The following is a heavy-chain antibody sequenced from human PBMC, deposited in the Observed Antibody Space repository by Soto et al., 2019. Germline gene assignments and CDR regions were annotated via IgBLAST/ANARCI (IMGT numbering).Heavy chain of an antibody. CDR2: ISYDGSNK. D-gene: IGHD6-19*01. V-gene: IGHV3-30-3*01. CDR1: GFTFSSYA. CDR3: ARAFIQQWLVLTTYYGMDV. J-gene: IGHJ6*02. Sequence: QVQLVESGGGVVQPGRSLRLSCAASGFTFSSYAMHWVRQAPGKGLEWVAVISYDGSNKYYADSVKGRFTISRDNSKNTLYLQMNSLRAEDTAVYYCARAFIQQWLVLTTYYGMDVWGQGTTVTVSS.